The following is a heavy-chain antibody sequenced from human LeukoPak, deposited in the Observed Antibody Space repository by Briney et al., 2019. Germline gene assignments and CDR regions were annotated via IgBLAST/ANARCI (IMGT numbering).Heavy chain of an antibody. CDR3: AKDGGSDPDSFDI. Sequence: GRSLRLSCAASGFTSRSYAMHWVRQAPGKGLEWEAAISYDGSNKNYADSVKGRFTISRDNTKNSLYLQMNSLRAEDTAVYYCAKDGGSDPDSFDIWGQGTMVTVSS. CDR1: GFTSRSYA. J-gene: IGHJ3*02. D-gene: IGHD2-15*01. V-gene: IGHV3-30*04. CDR2: ISYDGSNK.